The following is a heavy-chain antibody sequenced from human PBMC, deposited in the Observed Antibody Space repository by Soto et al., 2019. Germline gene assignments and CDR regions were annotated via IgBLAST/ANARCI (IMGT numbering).Heavy chain of an antibody. D-gene: IGHD2-15*01. J-gene: IGHJ4*02. CDR2: IKQDGSEK. V-gene: IGHV3-7*05. CDR1: GFTFSSYW. CDR3: ARDLISATGFDY. Sequence: EVHLVESGGGLGQPGGSLRLSCAASGFTFSSYWMSWVRQAPWKGLEWVANIKQDGSEKYYVDSVKGRFTISRDNPKNSLYLQLNSLRAEHPAVYYCARDLISATGFDYWGQGTLVTVSS.